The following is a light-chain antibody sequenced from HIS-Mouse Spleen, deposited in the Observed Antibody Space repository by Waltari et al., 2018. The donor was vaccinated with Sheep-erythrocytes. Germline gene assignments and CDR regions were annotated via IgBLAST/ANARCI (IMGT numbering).Light chain of an antibody. J-gene: IGKJ4*01. CDR2: DAS. Sequence: EIVLTQSPATLSLSPGERATLSCRASQGVSSYLAWYQQKPGQAPRLLIYDASNRATGIPARFSGSGSGIDFTLTISSLEPEDFAVYYCQQRSNWLTFGGGTKVEIK. CDR3: QQRSNWLT. V-gene: IGKV3-11*01. CDR1: QGVSSY.